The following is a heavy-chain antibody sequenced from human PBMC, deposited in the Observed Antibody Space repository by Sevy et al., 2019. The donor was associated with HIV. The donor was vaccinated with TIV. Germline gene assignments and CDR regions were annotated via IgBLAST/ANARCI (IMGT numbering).Heavy chain of an antibody. J-gene: IGHJ5*02. Sequence: TLSLTCTVSGGSISSYYWSWIRQPPGKGLEWIGYIYYSGSTNYNPSLKSRVTISVDTSKNQFSLKLSSVTGADTAVYYCARAIAPTVVAATPFFFGWFDPWGQGTLVTVSS. D-gene: IGHD2-15*01. CDR2: IYYSGST. CDR3: ARAIAPTVVAATPFFFGWFDP. CDR1: GGSISSYY. V-gene: IGHV4-59*01.